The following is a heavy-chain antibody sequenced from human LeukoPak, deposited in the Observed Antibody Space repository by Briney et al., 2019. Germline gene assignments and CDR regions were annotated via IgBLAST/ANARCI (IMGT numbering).Heavy chain of an antibody. J-gene: IGHJ4*02. V-gene: IGHV3-21*01. CDR2: ISSSSSYI. D-gene: IGHD6-6*01. Sequence: GGSLRLSCAASGFTFSSYSMNWVRQAPGKGLEWVSSISSSSSYIYYADSVKGRFTISRDNAKNSLYLQMNSLRVEDTAVYYCARGGAARPDVWGQGTLVTVSS. CDR3: ARGGAARPDV. CDR1: GFTFSSYS.